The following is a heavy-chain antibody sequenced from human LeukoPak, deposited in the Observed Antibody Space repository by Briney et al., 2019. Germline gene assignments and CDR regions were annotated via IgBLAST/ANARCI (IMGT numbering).Heavy chain of an antibody. V-gene: IGHV3-21*01. D-gene: IGHD3-3*01. Sequence: GGSLRLSCAASGFTFSSYSMNWVRQAPGKGLEWVSSISSSSYIYYADSVKGRFTISRDNAKNSLYLQMNSLRAEDTAVYYCARDDRSDDPYYFDYWGQGTLVTVSS. CDR1: GFTFSSYS. CDR2: ISSSSYI. CDR3: ARDDRSDDPYYFDY. J-gene: IGHJ4*02.